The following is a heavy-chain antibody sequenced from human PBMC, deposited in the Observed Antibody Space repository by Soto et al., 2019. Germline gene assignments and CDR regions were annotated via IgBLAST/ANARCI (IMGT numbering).Heavy chain of an antibody. CDR1: GFTFSSYS. D-gene: IGHD3-3*01. V-gene: IGHV3-21*01. CDR2: ISSSSSYI. J-gene: IGHJ6*02. Sequence: GGSLRLSCAASGFTFSSYSMNWVRQAPGKGLEWVSSISSSSSYIYYADSVKGRFTISRDNAKNSLYLQMNSLRAEDTAVYYCARGDVLRFLEWSRTGGMDVPGQGTKGTV. CDR3: ARGDVLRFLEWSRTGGMDV.